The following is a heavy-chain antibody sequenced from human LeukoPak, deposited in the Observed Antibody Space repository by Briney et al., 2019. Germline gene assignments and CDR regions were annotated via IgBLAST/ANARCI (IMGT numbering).Heavy chain of an antibody. Sequence: LPGGSLRLSCAASGFTVSSNYMSWVRQAPGKGLEWVSVIYSGGSTYYADSVKGRFTISRDNSKNTLYLQMNSLRAEDTAVYYCAKDPTDFDSSGQTYFDYWGQGVWSPSPQ. V-gene: IGHV3-66*01. J-gene: IGHJ4*02. CDR1: GFTVSSNY. CDR3: AKDPTDFDSSGQTYFDY. D-gene: IGHD3-22*01. CDR2: IYSGGST.